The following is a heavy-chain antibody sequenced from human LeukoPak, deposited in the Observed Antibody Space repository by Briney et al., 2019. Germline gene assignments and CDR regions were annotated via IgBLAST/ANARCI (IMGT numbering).Heavy chain of an antibody. CDR2: INPNSGGT. Sequence: ASVKVSCKASGYTFTSYGLSWVRQAPGQGLEWMGWINPNSGGTNYAQKFQGRVTMTRDTSISTAYMELSRLRSDDTAVYYCAITQGGSGSSNLDYWGQGTLVTVSS. J-gene: IGHJ4*02. CDR1: GYTFTSYG. CDR3: AITQGGSGSSNLDY. D-gene: IGHD3-10*01. V-gene: IGHV1-2*02.